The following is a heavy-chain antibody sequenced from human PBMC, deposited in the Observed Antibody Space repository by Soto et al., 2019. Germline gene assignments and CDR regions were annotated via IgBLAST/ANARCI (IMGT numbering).Heavy chain of an antibody. D-gene: IGHD3-10*01. V-gene: IGHV3-74*01. CDR2: INNDGSLT. CDR3: GRDWFGEFF. J-gene: IGHJ4*02. Sequence: GGSLRLSCAASGFTFSNSWMHWVRQTPGKGPMWISFINNDGSLTTYADSVKGRFTISRDNAKSTLYLQMNSLRAEDTAVYYCGRDWFGEFFWGQGALVTVSS. CDR1: GFTFSNSW.